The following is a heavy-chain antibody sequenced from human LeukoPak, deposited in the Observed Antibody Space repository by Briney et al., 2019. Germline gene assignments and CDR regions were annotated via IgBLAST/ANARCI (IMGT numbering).Heavy chain of an antibody. J-gene: IGHJ4*02. Sequence: GGSLRLSCAASGFTFDDYALHWVRQFPGKGREGFSLIIWDGGRTYYADSVKGRFTISRDNSKNSMYLKMNSLRTEDTALYYCAKDKFDGSGSYYFDHWGQGTLVTVSS. CDR3: AKDKFDGSGSYYFDH. CDR1: GFTFDDYA. V-gene: IGHV3-43D*03. D-gene: IGHD3-10*01. CDR2: IIWDGGRT.